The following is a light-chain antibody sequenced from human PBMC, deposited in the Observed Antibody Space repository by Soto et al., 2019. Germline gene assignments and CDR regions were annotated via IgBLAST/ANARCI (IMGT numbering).Light chain of an antibody. Sequence: EIVLTQSPATLSLSPGERATLSCRASQSVDSYLAWYQQIPGQAPRLLIYEASNRASGIPARFSGSGSGTDFTLTISSLEPEDFAVYYCQQRSNWPLTFGGGTKV. CDR2: EAS. V-gene: IGKV3-11*01. CDR1: QSVDSY. J-gene: IGKJ4*01. CDR3: QQRSNWPLT.